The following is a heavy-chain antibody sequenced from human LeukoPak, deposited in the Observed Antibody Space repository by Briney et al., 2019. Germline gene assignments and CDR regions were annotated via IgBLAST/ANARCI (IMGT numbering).Heavy chain of an antibody. CDR1: GGSITSTNF. CDR2: ISLAGRT. Sequence: PSETLSLTCGVSGGSITSTNFWSWVRQPPGGGLEWIGEISLAGRTRYNPSLKSRVNISIDESKNHLYLNLASVTAADTAVYYCARGGSGISNAFGIWGQGTMVTVSS. J-gene: IGHJ3*02. D-gene: IGHD3-10*01. CDR3: ARGGSGISNAFGI. V-gene: IGHV4-4*02.